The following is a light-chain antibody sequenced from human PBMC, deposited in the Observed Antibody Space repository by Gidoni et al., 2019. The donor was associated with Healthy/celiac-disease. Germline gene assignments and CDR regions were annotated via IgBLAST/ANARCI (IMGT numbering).Light chain of an antibody. CDR2: GNS. CDR3: QSYDSSLSGSEV. CDR1: SSNIGAGYD. Sequence: QSVLTQPPSVSGAPGQRVTISCTGSSSNIGAGYDVHWYPQLPGTAPKLLIYGNSNRPSGVPDRFSGSKSGTSASLAITGLHAEDEADYYCQSYDSSLSGSEVFGTGTKVTVL. V-gene: IGLV1-40*01. J-gene: IGLJ1*01.